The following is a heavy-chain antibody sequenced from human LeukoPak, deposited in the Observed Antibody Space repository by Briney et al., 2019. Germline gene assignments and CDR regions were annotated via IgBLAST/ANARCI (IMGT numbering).Heavy chain of an antibody. D-gene: IGHD6-6*01. Sequence: PGGSLRLSCAASGFTFSSYSMNWVRQAPGKGLEWVSSIGSANSYIYYADSLKGRFTISRDNAKNSLYLQMNSLRAEDTAVYYCAGASGGNRPFDYWGQGTLVTVSP. CDR1: GFTFSSYS. CDR2: IGSANSYI. CDR3: AGASGGNRPFDY. V-gene: IGHV3-21*01. J-gene: IGHJ4*02.